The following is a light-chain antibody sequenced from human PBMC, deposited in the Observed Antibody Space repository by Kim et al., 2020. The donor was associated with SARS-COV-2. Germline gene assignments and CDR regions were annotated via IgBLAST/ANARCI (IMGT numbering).Light chain of an antibody. CDR1: QSISSW. Sequence: ASGGDRVTITCRASQSISSWLAWYQQKPGKAPKLLIYKASSLESGVPSRCSGSGSGTEFTLTISSLQPDDFATYYCQQYNSYPWTFGQGTKVEIK. V-gene: IGKV1-5*03. J-gene: IGKJ1*01. CDR2: KAS. CDR3: QQYNSYPWT.